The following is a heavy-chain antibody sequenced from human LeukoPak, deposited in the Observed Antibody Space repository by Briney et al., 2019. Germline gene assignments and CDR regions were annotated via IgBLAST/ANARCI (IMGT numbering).Heavy chain of an antibody. J-gene: IGHJ3*02. V-gene: IGHV3-48*03. D-gene: IGHD6-6*01. Sequence: PGGSLRLSCAASGFTFSSYEMNWVRQAPGKGLEWVSYISSSGSTIYYADSVKGRFTISRDNAKNSLYLQMNSLRAEDTAVYYCARQYSSSSVKNAVDIWGQGTMVTVSS. CDR1: GFTFSSYE. CDR3: ARQYSSSSVKNAVDI. CDR2: ISSSGSTI.